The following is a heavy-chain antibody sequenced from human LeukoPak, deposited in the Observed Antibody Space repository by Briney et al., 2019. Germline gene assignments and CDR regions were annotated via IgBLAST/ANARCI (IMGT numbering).Heavy chain of an antibody. D-gene: IGHD6-13*01. CDR1: GGSFSGYY. CDR3: ARGGYSSSWDY. CDR2: ISHSGST. V-gene: IGHV4-34*01. J-gene: IGHJ4*02. Sequence: SGTLSLTCAVYGGSFSGYYWSWIRQPPGKGLEWIGDISHSGSTNYNPSLKSRVTISVDTSKKQFSLRLSSVTAADTAMYYCARGGYSSSWDYWGQGTLVTVSS.